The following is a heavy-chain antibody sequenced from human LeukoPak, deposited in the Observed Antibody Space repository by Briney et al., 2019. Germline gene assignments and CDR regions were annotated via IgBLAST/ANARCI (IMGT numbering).Heavy chain of an antibody. V-gene: IGHV1-69*13. CDR2: IIPIFGTA. J-gene: IGHJ4*02. CDR1: GGTFSSYA. D-gene: IGHD3-16*02. CDR3: ARETYDYVWGSYRYTLSFDY. Sequence: ASVKVSCKASGGTFSSYAISWVRQAPGQGLEWMGGIIPIFGTANYAQKFQGRVTITADESTSTAYMELSSLRSDDTAVYYCARETYDYVWGSYRYTLSFDYWGQGTLVTVSS.